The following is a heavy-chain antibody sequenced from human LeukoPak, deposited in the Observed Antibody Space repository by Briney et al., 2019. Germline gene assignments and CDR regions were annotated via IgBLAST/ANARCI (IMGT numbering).Heavy chain of an antibody. V-gene: IGHV3-23*01. D-gene: IGHD3-10*01. Sequence: GGSLRLSCAASGFTFSSYAMSWVRQAPGKGLEWVSAISGSGGSTYYADSVKGRFTISRDNSKNTLYLQMNSLRAEDTAVYYCARDKDNYYSFDYWGQGTLVTVSS. CDR2: ISGSGGST. J-gene: IGHJ4*02. CDR3: ARDKDNYYSFDY. CDR1: GFTFSSYA.